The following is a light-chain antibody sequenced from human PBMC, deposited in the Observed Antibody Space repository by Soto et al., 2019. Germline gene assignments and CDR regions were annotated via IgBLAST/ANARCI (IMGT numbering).Light chain of an antibody. CDR1: SSNIGSNA. J-gene: IGLJ3*02. CDR3: AAWDDSLNGPL. Sequence: QSVLTQPPSASGTPGQWVTISCSGSSSNIGSNAVNWYQQLPGTAPTLLIYSNNQRPSGVPDRFSGSKSGTSASLAVNGLQSEDEADYYCAAWDDSLNGPLFGGGTKLTVL. V-gene: IGLV1-44*01. CDR2: SNN.